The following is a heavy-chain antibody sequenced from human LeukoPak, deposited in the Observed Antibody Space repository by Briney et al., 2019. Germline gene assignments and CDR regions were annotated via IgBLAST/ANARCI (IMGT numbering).Heavy chain of an antibody. D-gene: IGHD2-2*02. CDR2: IYHNGTH. J-gene: IGHJ6*02. CDR3: ATAPILRGEGGEHYKYGMDV. CDR1: VGSISSGNW. V-gene: IGHV4-4*02. Sequence: PSETLSLTCAVSVGSISSGNWWTWVRQSPGKGLEWIGEIYHNGTHNYNPSLKGRVTISADTFKNHFSLKLTSVTAADTAVYYCATAPILRGEGGEHYKYGMDVWGQGTTVIVSS.